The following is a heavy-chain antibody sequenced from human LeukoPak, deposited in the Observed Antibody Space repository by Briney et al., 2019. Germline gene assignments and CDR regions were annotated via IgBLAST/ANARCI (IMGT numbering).Heavy chain of an antibody. V-gene: IGHV1-46*01. Sequence: ASVKVSCKASGYTFSNYNIHWLRQAPGQGLEWMGIVNPNGDSTNYAQNFQGRVTMTGDTSTSTAYMELSSLRSEDTAVYYCARGGVYYGDYSPNYYYYYMDVWGKGTTVTVSS. CDR3: ARGGVYYGDYSPNYYYYYMDV. CDR1: GYTFSNYN. D-gene: IGHD4-17*01. J-gene: IGHJ6*03. CDR2: VNPNGDST.